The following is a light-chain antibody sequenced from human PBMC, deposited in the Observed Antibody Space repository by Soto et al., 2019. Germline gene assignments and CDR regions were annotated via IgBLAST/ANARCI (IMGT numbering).Light chain of an antibody. CDR3: GSYTTSSTSHV. Sequence: HSALTQPASVSGSPGQSITISCTGTSSDVGGFDFVSWYQQHPGKVPKLLIYEVANRPSGVSNRFSGSKSGNTASLTISALQAEDEADYYCGSYTTSSTSHVFGTGTKVTV. V-gene: IGLV2-14*03. CDR1: SSDVGGFDF. CDR2: EVA. J-gene: IGLJ1*01.